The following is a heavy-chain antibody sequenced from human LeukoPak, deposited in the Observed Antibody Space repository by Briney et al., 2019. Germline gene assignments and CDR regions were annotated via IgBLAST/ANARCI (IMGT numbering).Heavy chain of an antibody. CDR3: ASVYFDF. J-gene: IGHJ4*02. CDR1: GYSFSIYA. CDR2: ISANNGNT. V-gene: IGHV1-18*01. Sequence: ASVKVSCKASGYSFSIYAISWVRQAPGQGLEWMGWISANNGNTNYAQKLQGRVTMTTDTSTSTAYMELRSLRSDDTAVYYCASVYFDFWGQGTLVTVSS.